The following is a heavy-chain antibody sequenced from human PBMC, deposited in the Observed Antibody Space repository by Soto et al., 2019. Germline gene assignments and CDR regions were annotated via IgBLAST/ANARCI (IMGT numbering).Heavy chain of an antibody. CDR3: ARVYAGWEVSAIYYYYYGMDV. V-gene: IGHV1-18*01. CDR2: ISAYNGNT. Sequence: ASVKVSCKASGYTFTSYGISWARQAPGQGLEWMGWISAYNGNTNYAQKLQGRVTMTTDTSTSTAYMELRSLRSDDTAVYYCARVYAGWEVSAIYYYYYGMDVWGQGTTVTVSS. D-gene: IGHD6-19*01. CDR1: GYTFTSYG. J-gene: IGHJ6*02.